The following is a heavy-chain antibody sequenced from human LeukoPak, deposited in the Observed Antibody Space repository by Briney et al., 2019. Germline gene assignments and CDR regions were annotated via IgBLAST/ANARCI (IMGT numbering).Heavy chain of an antibody. CDR1: GYSFTSYW. D-gene: IGHD2-15*01. CDR3: ARHMGGGLGWFDP. J-gene: IGHJ5*02. V-gene: IGHV5-10-1*01. CDR2: IDPSDSYT. Sequence: AESLKISCKGSGYSFTSYWISWVRQMPGKNLEWMGRIDPSDSYTNYSPSFQGHVTISADKSISTAYLQWSSLKASDTAMYYCARHMGGGLGWFDPWGQGTLVTVSS.